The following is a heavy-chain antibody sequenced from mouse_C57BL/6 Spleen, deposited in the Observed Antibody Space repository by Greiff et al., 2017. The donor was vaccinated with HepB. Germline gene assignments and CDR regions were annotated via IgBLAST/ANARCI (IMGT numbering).Heavy chain of an antibody. CDR1: GYTFTSYW. V-gene: IGHV1-55*01. D-gene: IGHD1-1*01. Sequence: VQLQQPGAELVKPGASVKMSCKASGYTFTSYWITWVKQRPGQGLEWIGDIYPGSGSTNYNEKFKSKATLTVDTSSSTAYMQLSSLTSEDSAVYYCAKGGYYYGSLYYFDYWGQGTTLTVSS. CDR3: AKGGYYYGSLYYFDY. J-gene: IGHJ2*01. CDR2: IYPGSGST.